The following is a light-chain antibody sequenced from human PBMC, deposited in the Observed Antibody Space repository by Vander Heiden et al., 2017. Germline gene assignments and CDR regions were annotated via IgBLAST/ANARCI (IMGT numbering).Light chain of an antibody. V-gene: IGKV3-20*01. Sequence: VLTQSPGTLSLSPGERATLSCRASQSVSSNYLVWYQQKPGQAPRLLIYGASSRATGIPDRFSGSGSGTDFTLTISRLEPEDFAVYYCQQYGSSPPWTFGQGTQVEIK. CDR3: QQYGSSPPWT. CDR1: QSVSSNY. CDR2: GAS. J-gene: IGKJ1*01.